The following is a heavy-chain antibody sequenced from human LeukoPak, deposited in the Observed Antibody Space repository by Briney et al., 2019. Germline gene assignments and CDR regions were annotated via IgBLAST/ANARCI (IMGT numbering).Heavy chain of an antibody. CDR1: GYTFTGYY. J-gene: IGHJ3*02. V-gene: IGHV1-2*06. Sequence: ASVKVSCKASGYTFTGYYMHWVRQAPGQGLEWMGRINPNSGGTNYAQKFQGRVTMTRDTSISTAYMELSRLRSDDTAVYYCARSPIFGVVYAFDIWGQGTMVTVFS. CDR3: ARSPIFGVVYAFDI. D-gene: IGHD3-3*01. CDR2: INPNSGGT.